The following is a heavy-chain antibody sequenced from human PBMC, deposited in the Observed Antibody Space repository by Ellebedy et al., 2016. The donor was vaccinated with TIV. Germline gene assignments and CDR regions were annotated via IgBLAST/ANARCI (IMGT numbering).Heavy chain of an antibody. V-gene: IGHV3-72*01. CDR3: ASEGPSSGWYDAFDI. Sequence: GESLEISXAASGFTFSDHYMDWVRQAPGKGLEWVGRTRNKANSYTTEYAASVKGRFTISRDDSKNSLYLQMNSLKTEDTAVYYCASEGPSSGWYDAFDIWGQGTMVTVSS. CDR1: GFTFSDHY. J-gene: IGHJ3*02. CDR2: TRNKANSYTT. D-gene: IGHD6-19*01.